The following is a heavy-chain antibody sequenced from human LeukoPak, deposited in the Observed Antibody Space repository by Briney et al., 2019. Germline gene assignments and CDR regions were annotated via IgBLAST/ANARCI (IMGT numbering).Heavy chain of an antibody. V-gene: IGHV1-69*04. Sequence: PVKVSCKASGGTFSSYAISWVRQAPGQGLEWMGRIIPILGIANYAQKFQGRVTITADKSTSTAYMELSSLRSEDTAVYYCARVSGLGAFDYWGQGTLVTVSS. CDR3: ARVSGLGAFDY. CDR2: IIPILGIA. J-gene: IGHJ4*02. CDR1: GGTFSSYA. D-gene: IGHD3-16*01.